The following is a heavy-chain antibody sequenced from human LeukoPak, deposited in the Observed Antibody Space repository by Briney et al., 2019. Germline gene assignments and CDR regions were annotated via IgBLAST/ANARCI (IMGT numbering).Heavy chain of an antibody. CDR1: GFTFSSYW. Sequence: GGSLRLSCAASGFTFSSYWMSWVRQAPGKGLEWVANIKQDGSEKYYVDSVKGRSTISRDNAKNSLYLQMNSLRAEDTAVYYCARGLTYYYGSGVDYWGQGTLVTVSS. CDR2: IKQDGSEK. D-gene: IGHD3-10*01. J-gene: IGHJ4*02. V-gene: IGHV3-7*01. CDR3: ARGLTYYYGSGVDY.